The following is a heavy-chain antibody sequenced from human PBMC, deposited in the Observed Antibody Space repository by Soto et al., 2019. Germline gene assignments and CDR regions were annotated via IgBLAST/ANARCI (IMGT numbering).Heavy chain of an antibody. V-gene: IGHV3-23*01. J-gene: IGHJ4*02. CDR1: GFTFSSYA. CDR3: ARTYSGYDTDFDY. D-gene: IGHD5-12*01. Sequence: GGSLRLSXAASGFTFSSYAMSWVRQAPGKGLEWVSAISGSGGSTYYADSVKGRFTISRDNSKNTLYLQMNSLRAEDTAVYYCARTYSGYDTDFDYWGQGTLVTVSS. CDR2: ISGSGGST.